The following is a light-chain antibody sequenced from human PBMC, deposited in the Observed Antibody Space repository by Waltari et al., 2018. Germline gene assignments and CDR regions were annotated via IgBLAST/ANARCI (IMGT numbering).Light chain of an antibody. J-gene: IGKJ1*01. Sequence: EIVLTQSPGTLSLSPGERATLSCRASQSVGRSLAWYQQKPGQAPRLLIYDAFTRATGIADRFSGSGSGTDFSLTISRLDPEDFAVYYCQMYVRLPATFGQGTKVEIK. CDR2: DAF. CDR3: QMYVRLPAT. V-gene: IGKV3-20*01. CDR1: QSVGRS.